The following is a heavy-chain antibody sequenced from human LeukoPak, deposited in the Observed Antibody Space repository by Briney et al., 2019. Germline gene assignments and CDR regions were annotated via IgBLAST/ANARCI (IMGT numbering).Heavy chain of an antibody. D-gene: IGHD5-18*01. CDR3: ARGGYSLPVDWFDP. CDR1: GGSISSYY. Sequence: SETLSLTCTVSGGSISSYYWSWIRQPPGKGLEWIGYIYYSGSTNYNPSLKSRVTISVDTSKNQFSLKLSSVTAADTAVYYCARGGYSLPVDWFDPWGQEPWSPSPQ. CDR2: IYYSGST. V-gene: IGHV4-59*01. J-gene: IGHJ5*02.